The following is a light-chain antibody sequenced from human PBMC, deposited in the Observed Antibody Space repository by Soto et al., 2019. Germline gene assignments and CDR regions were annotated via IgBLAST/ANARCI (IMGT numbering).Light chain of an antibody. J-gene: IGLJ7*01. CDR2: DNN. Sequence: QSVLTQPPSVSAAPGQKVTISCSGSSSNIGNNYVSWYQQLPGTAPKLLIYDNNKRPSEIPDRFSGSKSGTSATLGITGLQTGDEADYYCGTWDSSLSASVFGGGTQLTVL. V-gene: IGLV1-51*01. CDR3: GTWDSSLSASV. CDR1: SSNIGNNY.